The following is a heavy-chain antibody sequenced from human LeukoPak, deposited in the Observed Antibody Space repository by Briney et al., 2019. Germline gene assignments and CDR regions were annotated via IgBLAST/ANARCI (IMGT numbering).Heavy chain of an antibody. CDR3: ARGRLGELSLDRLSFDY. D-gene: IGHD3-16*02. CDR2: TYYRSKWYN. V-gene: IGHV6-1*01. CDR1: GDSVSSNSAA. Sequence: SQTLSLTCAISGDSVSSNSAAWNWIRQSPSRGLEWLGRTYYRSKWYNDYAVSVKSRITINPDTSKNQFSLQQNSVTPEDTAVYYCARGRLGELSLDRLSFDYGGQGTLVTVSS. J-gene: IGHJ4*02.